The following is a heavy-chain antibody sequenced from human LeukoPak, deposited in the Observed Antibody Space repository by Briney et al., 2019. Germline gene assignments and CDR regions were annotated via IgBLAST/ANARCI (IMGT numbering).Heavy chain of an antibody. J-gene: IGHJ4*02. CDR3: ARDGGSAVSYYFDY. D-gene: IGHD2-15*01. Sequence: GGSLRLSCAASGFTFSSYNMNWVRQAPGKGLEWISHITSGGTTIYYADSVKGRFTISRDNAKKSLYLEMNSLRVEDTAVYYCARDGGSAVSYYFDYWGQGALVTVTS. CDR2: ITSGGTTI. V-gene: IGHV3-48*04. CDR1: GFTFSSYN.